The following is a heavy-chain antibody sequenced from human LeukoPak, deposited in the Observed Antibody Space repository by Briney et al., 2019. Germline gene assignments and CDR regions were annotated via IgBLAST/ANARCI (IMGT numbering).Heavy chain of an antibody. J-gene: IGHJ2*01. CDR2: ISYDESNK. V-gene: IGHV3-30-3*01. Sequence: GRSLRLSCAASGFTFSRYAMHWVRQAPGKGLEWVAVISYDESNKYYADSVRGRFTISRDNSKNSHYLQMSSLRPEDTAVYYCAQLLDDNPIRWYFALWGRGTLVTVSS. CDR1: GFTFSRYA. D-gene: IGHD1-14*01. CDR3: AQLLDDNPIRWYFAL.